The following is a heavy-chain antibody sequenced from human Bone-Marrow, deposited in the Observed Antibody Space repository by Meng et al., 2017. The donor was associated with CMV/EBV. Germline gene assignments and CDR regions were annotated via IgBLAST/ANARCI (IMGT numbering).Heavy chain of an antibody. Sequence: ASVKVSWKASGYTFTSYYMHWVRQAPGQGLEWMGIINPSGGSTSYAQKFQGRVTMTRDTSTSTVYMELSSLRSEDTAVYYCARSPGAIFGVVRDYYFDYWGQGTLVTVSS. D-gene: IGHD3-3*01. V-gene: IGHV1-46*01. J-gene: IGHJ4*02. CDR2: INPSGGST. CDR3: ARSPGAIFGVVRDYYFDY. CDR1: GYTFTSYY.